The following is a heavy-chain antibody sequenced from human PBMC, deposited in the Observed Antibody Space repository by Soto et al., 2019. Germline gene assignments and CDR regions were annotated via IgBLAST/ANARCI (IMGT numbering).Heavy chain of an antibody. V-gene: IGHV1-18*01. CDR1: GYTFSNYG. Sequence: QVHLVQSVAEVKKPGASVKVSCKASGYTFSNYGITWVRQTPGQGLEWMGWISAYNGATSYAQKFQGRVTMTTDTSTTTAYMELRSLTSDDTALYFCARGVAVRAATPPQENNWFDPWGQGTLVTVSS. CDR2: ISAYNGAT. D-gene: IGHD2-15*01. CDR3: ARGVAVRAATPPQENNWFDP. J-gene: IGHJ5*02.